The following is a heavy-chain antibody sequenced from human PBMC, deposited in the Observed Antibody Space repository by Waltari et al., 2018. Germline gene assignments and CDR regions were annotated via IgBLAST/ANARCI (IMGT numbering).Heavy chain of an antibody. J-gene: IGHJ4*02. Sequence: QVHLVDSGGDLVRPGGSLPLSGAASGFSLTNYYMSWIRQAPGKGLEWISYIATTSKTKNADSVKGRFTISRDNANNSMYLHMNNVRVEDTAVYFCARAYGSTGDFDLWGQGTLVTVSS. CDR2: IATTSKT. CDR3: ARAYGSTGDFDL. D-gene: IGHD3-9*01. V-gene: IGHV3-11*06. CDR1: GFSLTNYY.